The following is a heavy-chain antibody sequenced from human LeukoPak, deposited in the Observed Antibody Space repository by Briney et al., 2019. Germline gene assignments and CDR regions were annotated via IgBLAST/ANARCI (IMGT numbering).Heavy chain of an antibody. V-gene: IGHV1-2*02. Sequence: ASVKVSCKASGYTFIGYYMHWVRQAPGQGLEWMGWINPNSGGTNYAQKFQGRVTMTRDTSISTAYMELSRLRSDDTAVYYCARVCSSTSCYSRSIDYWGQGALVTVSS. CDR3: ARVCSSTSCYSRSIDY. D-gene: IGHD2-2*01. CDR1: GYTFIGYY. J-gene: IGHJ4*02. CDR2: INPNSGGT.